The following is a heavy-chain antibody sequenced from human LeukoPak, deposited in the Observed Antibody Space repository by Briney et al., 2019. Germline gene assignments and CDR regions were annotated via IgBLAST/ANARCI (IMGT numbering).Heavy chain of an antibody. Sequence: ASVKVSCKASGYTFTGYYMHWVRQAPGQGLEWMGWISAYNGNTNYAQKLQGRVTMTTDTSTSTAYMELRSLRSDDTAVYYCARDPGALSIVGATPDYWGQGTLVTVSS. CDR1: GYTFTGYY. CDR2: ISAYNGNT. J-gene: IGHJ4*02. V-gene: IGHV1-18*04. CDR3: ARDPGALSIVGATPDY. D-gene: IGHD1-26*01.